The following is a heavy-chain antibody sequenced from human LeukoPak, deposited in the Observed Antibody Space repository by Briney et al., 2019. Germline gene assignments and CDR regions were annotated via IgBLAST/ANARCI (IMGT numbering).Heavy chain of an antibody. CDR3: VRDRVYGADFDP. CDR1: GFTFSNYW. Sequence: SGGSLRLSCEASGFTFSNYWMHWVRQAPGKGLVWVSHIKSDGRSTTYADSVKGRFTIPRDNTKSTLYLQMNSLRAEDTAVYYCVRDRVYGADFDPWGQGTLVTVSS. V-gene: IGHV3-74*01. CDR2: IKSDGRST. J-gene: IGHJ5*02. D-gene: IGHD4-17*01.